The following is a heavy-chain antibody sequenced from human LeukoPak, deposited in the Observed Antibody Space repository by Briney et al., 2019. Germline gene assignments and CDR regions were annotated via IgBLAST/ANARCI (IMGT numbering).Heavy chain of an antibody. CDR3: ARHGISWRWAFDL. CDR2: VYYSGNT. Sequence: SETLSLTCTVSVDSIMSYYWSWIRQPPAKAREGVAVVYYSGNTKYNPSLTSRGTISIDTSKNEYSLKLSSVSAADTDVYYCARHGISWRWAFDLWGQGTVVPVS. V-gene: IGHV4-59*08. J-gene: IGHJ3*01. D-gene: IGHD3-3*01. CDR1: VDSIMSYY.